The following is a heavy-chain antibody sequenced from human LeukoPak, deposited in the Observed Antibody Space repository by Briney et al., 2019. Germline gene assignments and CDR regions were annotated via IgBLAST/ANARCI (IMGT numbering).Heavy chain of an antibody. D-gene: IGHD1-26*01. CDR2: ISGSGGST. Sequence: GGSLRLSCAASGFTFSNAWMSWVRQAPGKGLEWVSAISGSGGSTYYADSVKGRFTISRDNSKNTLYLQMNSLRAEDTAVYYCAKVSGSYYGAYDYWGQGTLVTVSS. V-gene: IGHV3-23*01. CDR3: AKVSGSYYGAYDY. J-gene: IGHJ4*02. CDR1: GFTFSNAW.